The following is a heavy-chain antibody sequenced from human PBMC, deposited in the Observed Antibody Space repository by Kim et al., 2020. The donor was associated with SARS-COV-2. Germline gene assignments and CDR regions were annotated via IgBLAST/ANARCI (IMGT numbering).Heavy chain of an antibody. CDR2: IIPIFGTA. V-gene: IGHV1-69*13. CDR3: ARDWADYYGSGYAFDI. J-gene: IGHJ3*02. D-gene: IGHD3-10*01. CDR1: GGTFSSYA. Sequence: SVKVSCKASGGTFSSYAISWVRQAPGQGLEWMGGIIPIFGTANYAQKSQGRVTINAGESTCTAYMELSSLISEDTAVYYCARDWADYYGSGYAFDIWGQRIMVTVCS.